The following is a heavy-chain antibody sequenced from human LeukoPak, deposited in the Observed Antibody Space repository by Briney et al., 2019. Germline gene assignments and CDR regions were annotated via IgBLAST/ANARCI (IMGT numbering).Heavy chain of an antibody. D-gene: IGHD1-26*01. Sequence: GGSMTLSCAASGFSFSSYWMHWVRQAPGKGLVWVGCINSDGSSTSYAGSVKGRFTISRDKTKNTLYLKMKSLSAEDTAMCGCDKVGATTFDWGQVTLVTVSS. V-gene: IGHV3-74*01. CDR2: INSDGSST. J-gene: IGHJ4*02. CDR1: GFSFSSYW. CDR3: DKVGATTFD.